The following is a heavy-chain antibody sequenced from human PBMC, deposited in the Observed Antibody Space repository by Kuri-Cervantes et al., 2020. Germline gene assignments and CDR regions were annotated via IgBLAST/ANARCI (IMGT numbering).Heavy chain of an antibody. CDR2: IYSGGST. CDR1: GGSISSGGYY. Sequence: GGSLRLSCTVSGGSISSGGYYWSWIRQHPGKGLEWVSVIYSGGSTYYADSVKGRFTISRDNSKNTLYLQMNSLRAEDTAVYYCTRRAAMGFDYWGQGTLVTVSS. V-gene: IGHV3-66*02. CDR3: TRRAAMGFDY. D-gene: IGHD5-18*01. J-gene: IGHJ4*02.